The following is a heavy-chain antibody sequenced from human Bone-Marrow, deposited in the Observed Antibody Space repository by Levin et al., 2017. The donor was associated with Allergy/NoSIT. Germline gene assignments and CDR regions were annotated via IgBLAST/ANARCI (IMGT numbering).Heavy chain of an antibody. D-gene: IGHD2-2*01. V-gene: IGHV3-74*01. CDR3: ARDKGVPAAMDS. Sequence: GGSLRLSCAASGFTFSRYWMHWVRQAPGKGLVWVSRITDDGSNTIYADSVKGRFTISRDHAENTLYLQMNSLRVEDTAVYYCARDKGVPAAMDSWGQGTLVTVSS. J-gene: IGHJ4*02. CDR2: ITDDGSNT. CDR1: GFTFSRYW.